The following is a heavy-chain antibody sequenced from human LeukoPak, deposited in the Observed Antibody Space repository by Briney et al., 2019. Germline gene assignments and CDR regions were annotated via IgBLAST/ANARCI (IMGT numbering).Heavy chain of an antibody. CDR2: ISGSGGST. J-gene: IGHJ4*02. CDR1: GFTFDDYG. D-gene: IGHD3-22*01. V-gene: IGHV3-23*01. Sequence: PGGSLRLSCAASGFTFDDYGMSWVRQAPGKGLEWVSAISGSGGSTYYADSVKGRFTISRDNPKNTLYLQMNSLRAEDTAVYYCAKDWYYYDSSGYSLMAFDYWGQGTLVTVSS. CDR3: AKDWYYYDSSGYSLMAFDY.